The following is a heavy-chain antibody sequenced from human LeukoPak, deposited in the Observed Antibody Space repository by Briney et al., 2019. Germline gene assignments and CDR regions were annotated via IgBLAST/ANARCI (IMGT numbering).Heavy chain of an antibody. Sequence: SETLSLTCTVSGGSISSYYWSWIRQPAGKGLEWIGRIYTSGSTNYNPSLKSRVTMSVDTSKNQFSLKLSSVTAADTAVYYCARDGGLLWFGEFMTWGQGTLVTVSS. D-gene: IGHD3-10*01. J-gene: IGHJ4*02. CDR2: IYTSGST. CDR1: GGSISSYY. V-gene: IGHV4-4*07. CDR3: ARDGGLLWFGEFMT.